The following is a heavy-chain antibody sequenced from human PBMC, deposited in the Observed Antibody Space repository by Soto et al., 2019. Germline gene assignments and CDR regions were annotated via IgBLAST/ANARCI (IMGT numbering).Heavy chain of an antibody. J-gene: IGHJ3*02. CDR3: ARECSSTSCYAFDI. CDR1: GYTFTGYY. CDR2: INPNSGGT. V-gene: IGHV1-2*04. D-gene: IGHD2-2*01. Sequence: ASVKVSCKASGYTFTGYYMHWVRQAPGQGLEWMGWINPNSGGTNYAQKFQGWVTMTRDTSISTAYMELSRLRSDDTAVYYCARECSSTSCYAFDIWGQGTMVTVSS.